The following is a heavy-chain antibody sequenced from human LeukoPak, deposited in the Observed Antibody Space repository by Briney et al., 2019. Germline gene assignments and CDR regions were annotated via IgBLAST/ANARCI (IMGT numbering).Heavy chain of an antibody. CDR1: GGSISSRPYY. Sequence: SETLSLTCTVSGGSISSRPYYWGWVRQPPGKGLEWIGSISYSGSTYYNASLKSRDTISVDTSKNHFSLRLSSVTAADTAVYYCATLEIGDYYFDYWGQGTLVTVSS. J-gene: IGHJ4*02. D-gene: IGHD3-16*01. V-gene: IGHV4-39*01. CDR2: ISYSGST. CDR3: ATLEIGDYYFDY.